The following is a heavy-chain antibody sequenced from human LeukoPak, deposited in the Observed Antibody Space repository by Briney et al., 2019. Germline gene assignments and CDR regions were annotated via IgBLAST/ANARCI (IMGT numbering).Heavy chain of an antibody. CDR2: IYPGDADT. J-gene: IGHJ4*02. V-gene: IGHV5-51*01. D-gene: IGHD3-22*01. Sequence: GESLKISCKGSGYNFTSYWIGWVGQMSGKGLEWMGFIYPGDADTRYSPSFQGQVTISADKSINTAYLQWSSLKASDTAMYYCARGLYYYDSSGYYYFDYWGQGTLVTVSS. CDR3: ARGLYYYDSSGYYYFDY. CDR1: GYNFTSYW.